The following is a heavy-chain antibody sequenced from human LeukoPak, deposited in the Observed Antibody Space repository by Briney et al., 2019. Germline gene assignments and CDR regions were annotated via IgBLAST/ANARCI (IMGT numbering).Heavy chain of an antibody. CDR3: AKDLKTNYYDSSGLNWFDP. V-gene: IGHV3-30*02. CDR1: GFTFSSYG. CDR2: IRYDGSNK. Sequence: GGSLRLSCAASGFTFSSYGMHWVRQAPGKGLEWVTFIRYDGSNKYYADSVKGRFTISRDNSKNTLYLQMNSLRAEDTAVYYCAKDLKTNYYDSSGLNWFDPWGQGTLVTVSS. D-gene: IGHD3-22*01. J-gene: IGHJ5*02.